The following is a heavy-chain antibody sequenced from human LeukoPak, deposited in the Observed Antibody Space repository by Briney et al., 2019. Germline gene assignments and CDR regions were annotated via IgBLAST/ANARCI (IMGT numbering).Heavy chain of an antibody. CDR3: ARRPIFGVVIIPSVYFDY. D-gene: IGHD3-3*01. V-gene: IGHV4-34*01. CDR2: INHSGST. Sequence: SETLSLTCAVYGGSFSGYYWSWIRQPPGKGLGWIGEINHSGSTNYNPSLKSRVTISVDTSKNQFSLRLSSVTAADTAVYYCARRPIFGVVIIPSVYFDYWGQGTLVTVSS. CDR1: GGSFSGYY. J-gene: IGHJ4*02.